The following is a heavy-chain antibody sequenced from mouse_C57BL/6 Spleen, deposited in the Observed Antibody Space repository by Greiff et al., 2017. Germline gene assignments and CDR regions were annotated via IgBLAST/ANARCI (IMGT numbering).Heavy chain of an antibody. Sequence: QVQLQQSGAELVKPGASVKISCKASGYAFSSYWMNWVKQRPGKGLEWLGQIYPGDGDTNYNGKFKGKATLTADKSSSTAYMQLSSLTSEDSAVYFCARWRDYDWFAYWGQGTLVTVSA. CDR2: IYPGDGDT. CDR1: GYAFSSYW. J-gene: IGHJ3*01. D-gene: IGHD2-4*01. CDR3: ARWRDYDWFAY. V-gene: IGHV1-80*01.